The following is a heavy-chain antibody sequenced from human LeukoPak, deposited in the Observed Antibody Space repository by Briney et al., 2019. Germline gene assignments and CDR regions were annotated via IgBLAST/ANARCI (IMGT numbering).Heavy chain of an antibody. CDR1: GGSISSGGYY. CDR2: IYHSGST. CDR3: ARGSSSWPLYYYYYYTDV. D-gene: IGHD6-13*01. J-gene: IGHJ6*03. V-gene: IGHV4-30-2*01. Sequence: SQTLSLTCTVSGGSISSGGYYWSWIRQPPGKGLEWIGYIYHSGSTYYNPSLKSRVTISVDRSKNQFSLKLSSVTAADTAVYYCARGSSSWPLYYYYYYTDVWGKGTTVTVSS.